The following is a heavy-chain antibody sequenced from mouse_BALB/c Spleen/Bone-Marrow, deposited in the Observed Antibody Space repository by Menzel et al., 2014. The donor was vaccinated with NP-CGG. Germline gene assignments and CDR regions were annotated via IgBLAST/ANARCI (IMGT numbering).Heavy chain of an antibody. CDR3: SRGGNYGTY. CDR1: GYAFSTYW. V-gene: IGHV1-80*01. CDR2: IYPGNGNA. J-gene: IGHJ3*01. Sequence: VNVVESGAELVRPGSSVKISCKASGYAFSTYWMNWVKQRPGQGLEWIGQIYPGNGNADYNGKFKDKATLTADKSSRTAYMHLSSLTSEDSAVYFCSRGGNYGTYWGQGTLVTVSA. D-gene: IGHD2-1*01.